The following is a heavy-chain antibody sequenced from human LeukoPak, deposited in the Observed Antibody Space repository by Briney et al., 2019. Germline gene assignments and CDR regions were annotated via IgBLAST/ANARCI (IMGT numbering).Heavy chain of an antibody. Sequence: GGSLRLSCAASGFTFSNAWMSWVRQAPGKGLEWVGRIKSKTDRATTECAAVVKGRFTISRDDSKNTLYLQMNSLKTEDTAVYYCTTDFGAGRAVTTDMDGWGKGTTVTVSS. J-gene: IGHJ6*03. CDR1: GFTFSNAW. CDR3: TTDFGAGRAVTTDMDG. CDR2: IKSKTDRATT. D-gene: IGHD4-17*01. V-gene: IGHV3-15*01.